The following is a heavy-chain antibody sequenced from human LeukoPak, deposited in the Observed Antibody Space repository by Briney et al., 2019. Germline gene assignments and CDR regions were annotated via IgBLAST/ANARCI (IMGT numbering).Heavy chain of an antibody. V-gene: IGHV1-69*05. D-gene: IGHD2-15*01. CDR1: GGTFSSYA. CDR2: IIPIFGTA. J-gene: IGHJ4*02. Sequence: SVKVSCKASGGTFSSYAISWVRQAPGQGLEWMGGIIPIFGTANYAQKFQGRVTITTDECTSTAYMELSSLRSEDTAVYYCASSGLRPVAATPYYFDYWGQGTLVTVSS. CDR3: ASSGLRPVAATPYYFDY.